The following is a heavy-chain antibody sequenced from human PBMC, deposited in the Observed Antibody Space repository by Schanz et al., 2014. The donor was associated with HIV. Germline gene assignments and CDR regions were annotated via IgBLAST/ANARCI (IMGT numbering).Heavy chain of an antibody. Sequence: VQLVESGGGLVHPGGSLRLSCAASGFTFNKYWMNWVRQVPGKGLEWVALISHDGSNKYYADSVKGRFTVSRDNSKNRVFLQMNSLSTEDAAVYHCARSQKGTSCCSPLDFWGQGTPVTV. CDR3: ARSQKGTSCCSPLDF. CDR2: ISHDGSNK. CDR1: GFTFNKYW. J-gene: IGHJ4*02. D-gene: IGHD2-2*01. V-gene: IGHV3-30*03.